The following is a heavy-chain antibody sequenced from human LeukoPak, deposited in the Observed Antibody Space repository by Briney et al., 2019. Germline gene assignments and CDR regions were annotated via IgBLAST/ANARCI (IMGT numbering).Heavy chain of an antibody. CDR3: ARASYGGYFDY. D-gene: IGHD4-23*01. CDR2: IYYSGST. J-gene: IGHJ4*02. CDR1: GGSISSSSYY. V-gene: IGHV4-39*06. Sequence: PSETLSLTCTVSGGSISSSSYYWGWIRQPPGKGLEWIGSIYYSGSTYYNPSLKSRVTISVDTSKNQFPLKLSSVTAADTAVYYCARASYGGYFDYWGQGTLVTVSS.